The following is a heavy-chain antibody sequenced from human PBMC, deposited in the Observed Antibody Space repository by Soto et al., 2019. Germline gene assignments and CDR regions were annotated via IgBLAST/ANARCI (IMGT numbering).Heavy chain of an antibody. CDR1: GYTFTRSG. J-gene: IGHJ4*02. D-gene: IGHD2-15*01. Sequence: ASVKVSCKASGYTFTRSGISWVRQAPGQRLEWMGWINAGNGNTKYSQKFQGRVTITRDTSASTAYMELSSLRSEDTAVYYCARGPGGPDGPGDYWGQGTLVTVSS. CDR3: ARGPGGPDGPGDY. CDR2: INAGNGNT. V-gene: IGHV1-3*01.